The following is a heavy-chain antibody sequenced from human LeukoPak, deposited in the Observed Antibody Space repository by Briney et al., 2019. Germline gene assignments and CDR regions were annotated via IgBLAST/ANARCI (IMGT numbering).Heavy chain of an antibody. CDR1: GFTFSSYS. D-gene: IGHD2/OR15-2a*01. CDR3: ARTSMRAFDI. V-gene: IGHV3-48*02. CDR2: ISSSSSTI. Sequence: GGPLRLSCAASGFTFSSYSMNWVRQAPGKGLEWVSYISSSSSTIYYGDSVKGRFTISRDNGKNSLYLQMNGLRDEDTAVYYCARTSMRAFDIWGQGTMVTVSS. J-gene: IGHJ3*02.